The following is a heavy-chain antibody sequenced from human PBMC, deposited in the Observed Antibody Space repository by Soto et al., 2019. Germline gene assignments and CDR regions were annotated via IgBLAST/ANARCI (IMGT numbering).Heavy chain of an antibody. CDR2: TYYRSKWYN. CDR3: ATDYYDRSSYSLGFAI. Sequence: KQSQTLSLTCAISGDSVSNNSAAWNWIRQSPSRGLEWLGRTYYRSKWYNDYAVSVKSRISISPDTSKNQFSLLLNSVTPEDTAVYYCATDYYDRSSYSLGFAIWGQGTMVTVSS. V-gene: IGHV6-1*01. D-gene: IGHD3-22*01. CDR1: GDSVSNNSAA. J-gene: IGHJ3*02.